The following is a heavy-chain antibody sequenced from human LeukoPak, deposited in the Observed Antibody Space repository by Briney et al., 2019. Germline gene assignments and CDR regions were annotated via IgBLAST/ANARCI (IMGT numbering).Heavy chain of an antibody. J-gene: IGHJ4*02. CDR2: ISWNSGSI. CDR1: GFTFDDYA. V-gene: IGHV3-9*01. Sequence: GGSLRLSCAASGFTFDDYAMHWVRQAPGKGLEWVSGISWNSGSIGYADSVKGRFTISRDNAKNSLYLQMNSLRAEDTALYYCAKVRCSTSCYFDYRGQGTLVTVSS. CDR3: AKVRCSTSCYFDY. D-gene: IGHD2-2*01.